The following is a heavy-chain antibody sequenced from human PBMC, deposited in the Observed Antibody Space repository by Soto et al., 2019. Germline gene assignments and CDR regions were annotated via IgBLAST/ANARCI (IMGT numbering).Heavy chain of an antibody. CDR3: ARESTYCGGDCYPYYFDY. Sequence: QVQLVQSGAEVKKPGSSVKVSCKASGGTFSSYAISWVRQAPGQGLEWMGGIIPIFGTANYAQKFQGRVTITADESTSTAYVELSSLRCEDTAVYYCARESTYCGGDCYPYYFDYWGQGTLVTVSS. CDR2: IIPIFGTA. CDR1: GGTFSSYA. V-gene: IGHV1-69*01. D-gene: IGHD2-21*02. J-gene: IGHJ4*02.